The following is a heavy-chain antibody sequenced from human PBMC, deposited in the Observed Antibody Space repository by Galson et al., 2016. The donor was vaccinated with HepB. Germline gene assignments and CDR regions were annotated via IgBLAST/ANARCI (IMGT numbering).Heavy chain of an antibody. Sequence: SLRLSCAASTFTVTNNYMTWVRQAPGKGLEWVSIIYSGTTTAYADSVKGRFTISRDNSKNTLYLHMNNLRVDDTAVYFCAKVRGPYYPMDVWGQGTTVTVSS. CDR3: AKVRGPYYPMDV. V-gene: IGHV3-53*01. CDR2: IYSGTTT. CDR1: TFTVTNNY. J-gene: IGHJ6*02.